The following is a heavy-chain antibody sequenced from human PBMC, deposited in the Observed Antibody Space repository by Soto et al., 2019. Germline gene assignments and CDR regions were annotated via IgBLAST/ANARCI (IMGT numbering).Heavy chain of an antibody. CDR1: GFTFSSYG. V-gene: IGHV3-33*01. CDR2: LWYDGSTK. J-gene: IGHJ5*02. Sequence: QVQLVESGGGVVQPGRSLSLACAASGFTFSSYGMHWVRQAPGKGLEWVAVLWYDGSTKYYADSVKGRFTISRDTSKNTLYMQMNSLRAEATSVYYCARDQFGGYNYGAPAAWGPGTLVTVSS. D-gene: IGHD5-18*01. CDR3: ARDQFGGYNYGAPAA.